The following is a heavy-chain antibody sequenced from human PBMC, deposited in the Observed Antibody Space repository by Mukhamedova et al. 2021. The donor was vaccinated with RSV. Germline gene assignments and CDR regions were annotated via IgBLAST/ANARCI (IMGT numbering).Heavy chain of an antibody. V-gene: IGHV4-34*01. Sequence: TNYNPSLKSRVTISVDTSKNQFSLKLSSVTAADTAVYYCARRRPYYYGSGSCRSLYGMDVWGQGTTVTVSS. J-gene: IGHJ6*02. D-gene: IGHD3-10*01. CDR2: T. CDR3: ARRRPYYYGSGSCRSLYGMDV.